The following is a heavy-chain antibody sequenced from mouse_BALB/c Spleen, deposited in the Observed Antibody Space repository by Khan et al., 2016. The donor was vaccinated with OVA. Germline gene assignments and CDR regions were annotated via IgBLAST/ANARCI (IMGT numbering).Heavy chain of an antibody. CDR2: INPHIGET. CDR1: GYSFTGYF. J-gene: IGHJ2*01. D-gene: IGHD1-1*01. CDR3: ARKNGSDFDY. V-gene: IGHV1-20*02. Sequence: VQLKQSGPELVKPGASVKISCKASGYSFTGYFMNWVMQSHGKSLEWIGRINPHIGETFYNQKFKDKATLTVDESSRTAHMELRSLASEDSAVYYCARKNGSDFDYWGQGTTLTDSS.